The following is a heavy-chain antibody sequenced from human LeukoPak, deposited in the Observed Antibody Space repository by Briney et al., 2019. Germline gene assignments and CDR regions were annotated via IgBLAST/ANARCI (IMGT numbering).Heavy chain of an antibody. CDR2: IKSKTDGGTT. CDR1: GFTFSNAW. CDR3: TTNPRATSPRNYYYYGMDV. D-gene: IGHD1-26*01. Sequence: GGSLRLSCAASGFTFSNAWMSWVRQAPGKGLEWVGRIKSKTDGGTTDYAAPVKGSFTISRDDSKNTLYLQMNSLKTEDTAVYYCTTNPRATSPRNYYYYGMDVWGQGTTVTVSS. J-gene: IGHJ6*02. V-gene: IGHV3-15*01.